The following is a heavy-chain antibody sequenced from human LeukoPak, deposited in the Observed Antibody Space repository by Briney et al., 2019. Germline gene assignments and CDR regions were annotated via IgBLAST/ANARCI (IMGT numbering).Heavy chain of an antibody. CDR3: ARDLKRITMIVVVSPPGGV. CDR2: ISAYNGNT. J-gene: IGHJ6*04. Sequence: EASVKVSCKASGYTFTSYGISWVRQAPGQGLEWMGWISAYNGNTNYAQKLQGRVTMTTDTSTSTAYMELRSLRSDDTAVYYCARDLKRITMIVVVSPPGGVWGKGTTVTVSS. CDR1: GYTFTSYG. D-gene: IGHD3-22*01. V-gene: IGHV1-18*01.